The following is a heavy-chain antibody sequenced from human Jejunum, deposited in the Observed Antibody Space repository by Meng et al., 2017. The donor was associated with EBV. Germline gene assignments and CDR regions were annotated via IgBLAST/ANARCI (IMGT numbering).Heavy chain of an antibody. Sequence: HISFKDLGPTLLKPTQTLTLTCTFSWFSLTPSGVGVGLIRKPPGKAREWLVLIYWNDDKKYSPSQKRKLTITKDTSKNKVVLTMTIMDPVDTGTDYCAYRRLEEGSVTTGFDYWGQGALVTVSS. J-gene: IGHJ4*02. D-gene: IGHD1-1*01. CDR3: AYRRLEEGSVTTGFDY. CDR2: IYWNDDK. V-gene: IGHV2-5*01. CDR1: WFSLTPSGVG.